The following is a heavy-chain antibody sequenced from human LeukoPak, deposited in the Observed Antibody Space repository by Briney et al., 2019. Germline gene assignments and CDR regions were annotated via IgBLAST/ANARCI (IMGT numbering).Heavy chain of an antibody. D-gene: IGHD3-10*01. CDR3: ARVVPPTDYGSGSYFWDPYYFDY. J-gene: IGHJ4*02. CDR1: GFTFSNYW. CDR2: IKQDEGER. V-gene: IGHV3-7*03. Sequence: GGSLRLSCAASGFTFSNYWMSWVRQAPGKGLEWVASIKQDEGERYYVDSVKGRFTISRDNSKNTLYLQMNSLRAEDTAVYYCARVVPPTDYGSGSYFWDPYYFDYWGQGTLVTVSS.